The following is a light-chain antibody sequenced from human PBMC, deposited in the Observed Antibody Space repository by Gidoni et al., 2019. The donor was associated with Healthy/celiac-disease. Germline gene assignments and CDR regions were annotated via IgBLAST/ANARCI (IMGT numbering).Light chain of an antibody. Sequence: IQMSQSSSSLSASVGARVTITSRASQSISSYLKWYHQKPGKDPKLLIYASSSLQSGVPSRFSGSGCRTGFTLTSSSLQPEDVATYDCQQSWGLTFGGGTKVEIK. CDR1: QSISSY. V-gene: IGKV1-39*01. CDR3: QQSWGLT. CDR2: ASS. J-gene: IGKJ4*01.